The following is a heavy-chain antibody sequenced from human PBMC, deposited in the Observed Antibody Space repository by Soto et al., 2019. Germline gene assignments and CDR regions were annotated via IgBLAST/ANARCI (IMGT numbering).Heavy chain of an antibody. CDR1: GFTFSSYA. CDR3: ASTVCSGGSCYLNY. Sequence: QVQLVESGGGVVQPGRSLRLSCAASGFTFSSYAMHWVRQAPGKGLEWVAVISYDGSNKYYADSVKGRFTISRDNSKNKLYLQMNSLRAEDTAVYYCASTVCSGGSCYLNYWGQGTLVTVSS. V-gene: IGHV3-30-3*01. CDR2: ISYDGSNK. J-gene: IGHJ4*02. D-gene: IGHD2-15*01.